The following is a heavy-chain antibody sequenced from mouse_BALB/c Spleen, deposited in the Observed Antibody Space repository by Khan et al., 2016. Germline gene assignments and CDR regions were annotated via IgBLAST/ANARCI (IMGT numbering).Heavy chain of an antibody. J-gene: IGHJ1*01. CDR1: GYSITSGYS. CDR2: IHYSGST. Sequence: EVQLQESGPDLVKPSQSLSLTCTVTGYSITSGYSCHWIRQFPGNKLEWMGYIHYSGSTNYNPSLKSRISITRDTSKNQFFLQLNSVTTEDTATXYCARRRDWYFDGWGAGTTVTVSA. CDR3: ARRRDWYFDG. V-gene: IGHV3-1*02.